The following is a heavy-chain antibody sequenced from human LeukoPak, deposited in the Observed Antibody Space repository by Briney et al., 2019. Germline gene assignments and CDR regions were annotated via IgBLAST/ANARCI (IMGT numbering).Heavy chain of an antibody. CDR2: ISSSASTI. Sequence: GGSLRLSCAASGFTFSSYTMNWVRQAPGKGLEWVSYISSSASTIYYADSVKGRFTISRDNAKNSLYLQMNSLRAEDTAVYYCAKDGYDYVWGSPWPGTWGQGTTVTVSS. D-gene: IGHD3-16*01. CDR1: GFTFSSYT. V-gene: IGHV3-48*04. CDR3: AKDGYDYVWGSPWPGT. J-gene: IGHJ6*02.